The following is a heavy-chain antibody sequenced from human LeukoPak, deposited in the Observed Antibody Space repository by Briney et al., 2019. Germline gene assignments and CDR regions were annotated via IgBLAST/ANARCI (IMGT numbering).Heavy chain of an antibody. CDR1: GYTFTSYG. D-gene: IGHD2-21*02. Sequence: ASVKVSCKASGYTFTSYGISWVRQAPGQGLEWMGWISAYNGNTNYAQKLQGRVTITADESTSTAYMELSSLRSEDTAVYYCARDPIYCGGDCYSSYYYGMDVWGQGTTVTVSS. V-gene: IGHV1-18*01. J-gene: IGHJ6*02. CDR3: ARDPIYCGGDCYSSYYYGMDV. CDR2: ISAYNGNT.